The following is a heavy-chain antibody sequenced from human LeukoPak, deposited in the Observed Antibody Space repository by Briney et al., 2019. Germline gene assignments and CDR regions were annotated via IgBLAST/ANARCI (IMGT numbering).Heavy chain of an antibody. V-gene: IGHV3-7*03. Sequence: GGSLRLSCVVSGFTLSNSWMSWVRQAPGKGLEWVANIKQDGSEKYYVDSVKGRFTISRDNAKNSLYLQMSSLRAEDTAVYYCTRATSAYYYPDAFDIWGQGTMVTVSS. J-gene: IGHJ3*02. CDR1: GFTLSNSW. CDR3: TRATSAYYYPDAFDI. D-gene: IGHD3-22*01. CDR2: IKQDGSEK.